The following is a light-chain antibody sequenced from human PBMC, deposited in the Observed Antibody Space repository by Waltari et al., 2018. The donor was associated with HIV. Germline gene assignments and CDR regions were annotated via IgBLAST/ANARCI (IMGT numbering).Light chain of an antibody. V-gene: IGLV2-14*01. Sequence: QSALTQPASVSGSPGQSITISCTGTSSDAGGYTYCSWYQQPPGKAPKLIIYAVSDRPSGVPDRFSGSKSGNTASLTISGLQPEDEADYYCTSYVNTDTRVFGGGTTVTVL. CDR1: SSDAGGYTY. CDR3: TSYVNTDTRV. CDR2: AVS. J-gene: IGLJ1*01.